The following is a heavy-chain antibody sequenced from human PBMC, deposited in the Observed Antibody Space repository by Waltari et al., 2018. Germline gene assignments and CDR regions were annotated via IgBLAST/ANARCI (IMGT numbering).Heavy chain of an antibody. CDR2: IYYSGST. Sequence: QVQLQESGPGLVKPSQTLSLTCTVSGGSISRGGYYWSWIRQHPGKGLEWIGYIYYSGSTYYNPSLKSRVTISVDTSKNQFSLKLSSVTAADTAVYYCARESSSWPSPFDYWGQGTLVTVSS. J-gene: IGHJ4*02. V-gene: IGHV4-31*03. CDR1: GGSISRGGYY. CDR3: ARESSSWPSPFDY. D-gene: IGHD6-13*01.